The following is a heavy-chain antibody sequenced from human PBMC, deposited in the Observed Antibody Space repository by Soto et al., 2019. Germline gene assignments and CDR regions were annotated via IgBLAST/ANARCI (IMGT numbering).Heavy chain of an antibody. Sequence: QLQLQESGSGLVKPSQTLSLTCAVSGGSISSGGYSWSWIRQPPGKGLEWIGYIYHSGSTYYNPSLTRXAXIXVDRSKNQFSLKLSSVTAADTAVYYCARGQVVAAQHWGQGTLVTVSS. CDR1: GGSISSGGYS. J-gene: IGHJ4*02. V-gene: IGHV4-30-2*01. CDR3: ARGQVVAAQH. D-gene: IGHD2-15*01. CDR2: IYHSGST.